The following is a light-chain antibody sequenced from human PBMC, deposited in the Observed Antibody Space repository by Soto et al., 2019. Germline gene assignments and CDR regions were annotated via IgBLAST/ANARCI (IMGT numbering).Light chain of an antibody. CDR1: QSVSSN. Sequence: EIVMTQSPATLSVSPGERVTLSCMASQSVSSNLAWYQQKPGQAPRLLIYGASTRATGIPARFSGSGSGTEFTLTISSLQSEDFAVYYCQHYHNWPPWTFGRGTKVEI. V-gene: IGKV3-15*01. CDR3: QHYHNWPPWT. CDR2: GAS. J-gene: IGKJ1*01.